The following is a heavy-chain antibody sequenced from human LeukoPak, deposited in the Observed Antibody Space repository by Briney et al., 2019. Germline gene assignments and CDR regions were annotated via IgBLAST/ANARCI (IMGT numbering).Heavy chain of an antibody. CDR3: AKYGSGTSYYFYYYGMDV. CDR1: GFTFSSYA. Sequence: GGSLTLSCAASGFTFSSYAMSWVRQAPGKGLEWVSAISGGGSTYYADSVKGRFTISRDNSKNTLDLQMNSLRADDTAVYYCAKYGSGTSYYFYYYGMDVCGQGTTVTVSS. J-gene: IGHJ6*02. CDR2: ISGGGST. V-gene: IGHV3-23*01. D-gene: IGHD3-10*01.